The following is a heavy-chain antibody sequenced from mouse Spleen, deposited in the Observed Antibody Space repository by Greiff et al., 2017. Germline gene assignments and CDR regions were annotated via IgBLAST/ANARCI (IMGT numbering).Heavy chain of an antibody. J-gene: IGHJ4*01. CDR3: ARHERGLPGFYYYAMDY. V-gene: IGHV1-62-2*01. CDR1: GYTFTEYT. CDR2: FYPGRGSI. Sequence: QVQLQQSGAELVKPGASVKLSCKASGYTFTEYTIHWVKQRSGQGLEWIGWFYPGRGSIKYNEKFKDKATLTADKSSSTVYMELSRLTSEDSAVYLCARHERGLPGFYYYAMDYWGQGTSVTVSS.